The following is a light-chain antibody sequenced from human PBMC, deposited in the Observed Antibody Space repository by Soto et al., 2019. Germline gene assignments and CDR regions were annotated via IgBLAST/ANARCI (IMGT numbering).Light chain of an antibody. Sequence: EVVMTQSPSTLSVSPGEGVTLSCRASQSVSSSLAWYQQKPGQAPRLLIYDASNRATGIPARFSGSGSGTDFTLTISSLEPEDFAVYYCQQRSNWPPITFGQGTRLEIK. CDR2: DAS. CDR1: QSVSSS. J-gene: IGKJ5*01. V-gene: IGKV3-11*01. CDR3: QQRSNWPPIT.